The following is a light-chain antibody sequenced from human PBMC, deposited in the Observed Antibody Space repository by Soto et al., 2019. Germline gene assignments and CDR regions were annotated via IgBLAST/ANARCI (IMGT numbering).Light chain of an antibody. Sequence: DIQMTQSPSTLYASVGDRVTITCRASQSISSWLAWYQQKPGKAPNLLIYDASSLESGVPSRFSGSGSGTEFTLTISSLQPDDVATYYCQQYNSYSQWTFGQGTKVEI. CDR3: QQYNSYSQWT. CDR1: QSISSW. J-gene: IGKJ1*01. V-gene: IGKV1-5*01. CDR2: DAS.